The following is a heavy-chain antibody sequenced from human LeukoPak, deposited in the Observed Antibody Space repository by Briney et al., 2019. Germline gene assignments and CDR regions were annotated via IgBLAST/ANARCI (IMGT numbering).Heavy chain of an antibody. V-gene: IGHV3-7*01. J-gene: IGHJ4*02. CDR1: GFTFSSYW. Sequence: GGSLRLSCAASGFTFSSYWMSWVRQAPGKGLEWVANIKQDGSEKYYVDSVKGRFTISRDNAKNSLYLQMNSLRAEDTAVYYCARDRRDPGIAVAGTNYFDYWGQGTLVTVSS. CDR3: ARDRRDPGIAVAGTNYFDY. D-gene: IGHD6-19*01. CDR2: IKQDGSEK.